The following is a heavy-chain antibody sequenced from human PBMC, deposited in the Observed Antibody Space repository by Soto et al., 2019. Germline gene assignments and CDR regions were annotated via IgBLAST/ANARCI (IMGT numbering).Heavy chain of an antibody. CDR2: VSAGGTSA. CDR1: GFTFSSYA. D-gene: IGHD2-15*01. J-gene: IGHJ4*02. CDR3: ADSCSGGSCSPFDT. Sequence: EVQLLESGGGLVQPGGSLRLSCAASGFTFSSYAMGWVRQAPGKGLEWVSAVSAGGTSAYYAASVEGRFTISRDNSKNTLYLQMNRLRVEDTARYYCADSCSGGSCSPFDTCGQGTLFTVAS. V-gene: IGHV3-23*01.